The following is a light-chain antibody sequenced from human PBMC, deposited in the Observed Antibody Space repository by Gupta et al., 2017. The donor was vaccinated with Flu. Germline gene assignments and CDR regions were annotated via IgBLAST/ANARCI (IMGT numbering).Light chain of an antibody. J-gene: IGKJ1*01. Sequence: DIVMTQSQDSLAVSLGERATINCKSSQSVLYSSNNKNYLAWYQQKPGQPPKLLIYWASTRESGVPDRFSGSGSGTDFTLTISSLQAEDVAVYYCQQYYSTRATFGQGTKVEIK. CDR2: WAS. CDR1: QSVLYSSNNKNY. CDR3: QQYYSTRAT. V-gene: IGKV4-1*01.